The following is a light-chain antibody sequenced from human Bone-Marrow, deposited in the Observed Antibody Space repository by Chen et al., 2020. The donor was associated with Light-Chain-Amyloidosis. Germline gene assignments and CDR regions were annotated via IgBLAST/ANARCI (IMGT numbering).Light chain of an antibody. CDR1: SGSIATNY. V-gene: IGLV6-57*01. Sequence: NFMLTQPHSVSESPGKTVIISCTRSSGSIATNYVQWYQQRPGSSPTTVSYEDDQRPSGVPDRFSGSIDRSSNAASLTSSGLKTEDEADYYCQAYQGSSQVVFGGGTKLTVL. CDR2: EDD. J-gene: IGLJ3*02. CDR3: QAYQGSSQVV.